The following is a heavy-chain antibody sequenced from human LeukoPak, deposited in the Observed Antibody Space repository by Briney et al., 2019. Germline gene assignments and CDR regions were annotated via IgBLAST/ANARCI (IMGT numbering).Heavy chain of an antibody. Sequence: QPGGSLRLSCSASGLPFSRYAMHWVRQAPGKGLEYVSAISSNGGSTYYADSVKGRFTISRDNSKNTLYLQMSSLRTEDTAVYYCVKDGSGSYYTYYFDYWGQGTLVTVSS. CDR3: VKDGSGSYYTYYFDY. J-gene: IGHJ4*02. CDR1: GLPFSRYA. D-gene: IGHD3-10*01. CDR2: ISSNGGST. V-gene: IGHV3-64D*06.